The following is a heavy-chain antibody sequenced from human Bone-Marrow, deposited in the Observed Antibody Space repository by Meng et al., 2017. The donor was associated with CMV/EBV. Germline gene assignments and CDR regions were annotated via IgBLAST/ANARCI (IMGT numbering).Heavy chain of an antibody. D-gene: IGHD2-2*01. V-gene: IGHV1-69*02. CDR1: GGTFSSYT. Sequence: SVKVSCKASGGTFSSYTISWVRQAPGQGLEWMGRIIPILGIANYAQKFQGRVTITADKSTSTAYMELSSLRSEDTAVYYCASTVVVPAATSYYYYHYGMDVWGQGTTVTVSS. J-gene: IGHJ6*02. CDR2: IIPILGIA. CDR3: ASTVVVPAATSYYYYHYGMDV.